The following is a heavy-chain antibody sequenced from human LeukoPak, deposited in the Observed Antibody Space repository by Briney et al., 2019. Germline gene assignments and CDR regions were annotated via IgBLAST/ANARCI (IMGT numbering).Heavy chain of an antibody. CDR3: ARGVSSWYYGMDV. J-gene: IGHJ6*02. Sequence: ASVKVSCKASGYTFTTYGINWMRQAPGQGLEWMGWISVYNDNTYYTQKLQGRVTMTTDTSTSTAHMELGSLISDDTAVYYCARGVSSWYYGMDVWGQGTTVIVSS. D-gene: IGHD6-13*01. CDR1: GYTFTTYG. CDR2: ISVYNDNT. V-gene: IGHV1-18*01.